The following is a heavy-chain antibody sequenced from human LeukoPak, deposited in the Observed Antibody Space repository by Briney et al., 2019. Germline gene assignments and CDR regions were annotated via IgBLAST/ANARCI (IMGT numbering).Heavy chain of an antibody. J-gene: IGHJ5*02. CDR3: ARHKIVITMLGVHRWFDP. D-gene: IGHD3-3*01. CDR1: GGSFSGDY. V-gene: IGHV4-34*01. Sequence: PSETLTLTCAVYGGSFSGDYWSWIRQPPGKGLEWIGDINRSGRAVYNTSLKSRVIISVDTSKNQFSLKVSSVTAADTAVYYCARHKIVITMLGVHRWFDPWGQGTLVAVSS. CDR2: INRSGRA.